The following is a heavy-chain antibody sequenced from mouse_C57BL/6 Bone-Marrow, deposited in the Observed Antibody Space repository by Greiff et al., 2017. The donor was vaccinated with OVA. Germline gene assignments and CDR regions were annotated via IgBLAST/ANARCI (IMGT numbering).Heavy chain of an antibody. D-gene: IGHD1-1*02. CDR2: IYPGSGNT. CDR3: ARGLYGGFAY. J-gene: IGHJ3*01. V-gene: IGHV1-76*01. Sequence: VQLQQSGAELVRPGASVKLSCKASGYTFTDYYINWVKQRPGQGLEWIARIYPGSGNTYYNEKFKGKATLTAEKSSSTAYMQLSSLTSEDSAVYFCARGLYGGFAYWGQGTLVTVSA. CDR1: GYTFTDYY.